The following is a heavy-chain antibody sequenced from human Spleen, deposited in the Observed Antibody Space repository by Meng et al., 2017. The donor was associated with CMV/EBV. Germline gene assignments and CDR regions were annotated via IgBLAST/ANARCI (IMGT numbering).Heavy chain of an antibody. V-gene: IGHV6-1*01. D-gene: IGHD5-24*01. CDR2: TYYRSKWYN. Sequence: VSSNSPAWNWIRQSPSRGLEWLGRTYYRSKWYNDYAVSVKSRITINPDTSKNQFSLQLNSVTPEDTAVYYCARESRWLQFYWYFDLWGRGTLVTVSS. CDR3: ARESRWLQFYWYFDL. CDR1: VSSNSPA. J-gene: IGHJ2*01.